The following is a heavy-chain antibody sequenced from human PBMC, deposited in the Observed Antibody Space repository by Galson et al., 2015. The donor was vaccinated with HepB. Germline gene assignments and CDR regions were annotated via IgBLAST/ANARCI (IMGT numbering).Heavy chain of an antibody. CDR3: ARQGVMDV. D-gene: IGHD2-8*01. Sequence: QSGAEVKEPGESLRISCKGSGYNFTTYWISWVRQTPGKGLEYMGRIDPSDSYTHYNPSFQGHVTLSVDKSTSTAHLQWGSLKASDTAMYYCARQGVMDVWGQGTTVIVSS. CDR2: IDPSDSYT. V-gene: IGHV5-10-1*01. CDR1: GYNFTTYW. J-gene: IGHJ6*02.